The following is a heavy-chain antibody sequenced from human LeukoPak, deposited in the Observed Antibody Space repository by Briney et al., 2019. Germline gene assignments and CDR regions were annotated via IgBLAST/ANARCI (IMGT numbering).Heavy chain of an antibody. V-gene: IGHV3-7*03. CDR3: ARIGYSSSCFDY. CDR1: GFSFTNYW. J-gene: IGHJ4*02. Sequence: PGGSLRLSCAASGFSFTNYWMSWVRQAPGKELEWVANIKQDGSVKYYVDSVKGRFTISRDNAKSSVYLQINSLRVEDTAVYYCARIGYSSSCFDYWGQGTLVTVSS. CDR2: IKQDGSVK. D-gene: IGHD6-13*01.